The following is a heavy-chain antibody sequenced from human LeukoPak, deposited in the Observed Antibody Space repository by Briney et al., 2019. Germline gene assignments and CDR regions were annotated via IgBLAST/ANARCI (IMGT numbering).Heavy chain of an antibody. V-gene: IGHV4-34*01. CDR1: GGSFSNYY. J-gene: IGHJ5*02. CDR3: ASPRGFDP. Sequence: SETVSLTCAVYGGSFSNYYWSWIRQPPGKGLEWIGEINHSGSTNYNPSLKSRVTISVDTSKNQFSLKLSSVTAADTAVYYCASPRGFDPWGQGTLVTVSS. CDR2: INHSGST.